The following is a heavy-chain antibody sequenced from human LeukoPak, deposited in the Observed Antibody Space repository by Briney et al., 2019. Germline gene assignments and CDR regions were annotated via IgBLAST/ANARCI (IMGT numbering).Heavy chain of an antibody. CDR3: ARDRGYYGDGY. CDR2: IYYSGST. Sequence: PSETLSLTCTVSGGSISSSSYYWGWIRQPPGKGLEWIGSIYYSGSTYYNPSLKSRVTISVDTSKNQFSLKLSSVTAADTAVYYCARDRGYYGDGYWGQGTLVTVSS. CDR1: GGSISSSSYY. J-gene: IGHJ4*02. D-gene: IGHD4-17*01. V-gene: IGHV4-39*07.